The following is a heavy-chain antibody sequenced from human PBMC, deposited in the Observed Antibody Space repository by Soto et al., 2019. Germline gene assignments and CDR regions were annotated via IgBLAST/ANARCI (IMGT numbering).Heavy chain of an antibody. J-gene: IGHJ4*02. CDR3: AREYESSPTD. CDR1: GGSISTSSYH. D-gene: IGHD6-13*01. CDR2: IYYSGST. V-gene: IGHV4-39*02. Sequence: QLQVQESGPGLVKPSETLSLTCTVSGGSISTSSYHWAWIRQPPGKGLEWIASIYYSGSTYYNPSLKARAPISVNPSTNQFSLTLTSVTAADTAVYYCAREYESSPTDWGQGTLVTVSS.